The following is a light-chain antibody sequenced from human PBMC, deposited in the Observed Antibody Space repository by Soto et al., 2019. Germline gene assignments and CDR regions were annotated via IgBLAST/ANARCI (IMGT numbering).Light chain of an antibody. V-gene: IGKV1-13*02. CDR2: DIS. J-gene: IGKJ4*02. Sequence: PVAGSPFTLTASVGQRVTITCRASQTIATGIAWYQQKPGKAPKLLIYDISTLESGVPSRFSGSGSGTEFTLTISSLQPEDIATYYCQQDNSCPRTFGGGTKVDIK. CDR1: QTIATG. CDR3: QQDNSCPRT.